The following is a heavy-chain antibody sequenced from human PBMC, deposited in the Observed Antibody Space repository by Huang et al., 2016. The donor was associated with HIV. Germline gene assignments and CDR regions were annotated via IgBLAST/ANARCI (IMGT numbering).Heavy chain of an antibody. J-gene: IGHJ6*02. CDR3: ARLRYVDTASNGMYV. D-gene: IGHD5-18*01. CDR2: IYPGDSNI. CDR1: GYSFISHW. Sequence: GSGYSFISHWIGWVRQMPGKGLEWMGIIYPGDSNIRYSPSFQGQVTISADKSISTAYLQWSSLKASDTAMYYCARLRYVDTASNGMYVWGQGTTVTVSS. V-gene: IGHV5-51*01.